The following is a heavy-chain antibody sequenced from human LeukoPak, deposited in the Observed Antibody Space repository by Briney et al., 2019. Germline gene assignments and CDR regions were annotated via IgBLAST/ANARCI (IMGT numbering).Heavy chain of an antibody. Sequence: ASVKVSCKTSGYTFIKYYMHWVRQAPGQGLEWMGWINPNGGATNYAQKFRGRVTVTRDTSITTVYMDLTGLKSDDTAVYFCARGSGGNAFDFWGRGTMVTASS. CDR3: ARGSGGNAFDF. CDR1: GYTFIKYY. D-gene: IGHD3-16*01. V-gene: IGHV1-2*02. J-gene: IGHJ3*01. CDR2: INPNGGAT.